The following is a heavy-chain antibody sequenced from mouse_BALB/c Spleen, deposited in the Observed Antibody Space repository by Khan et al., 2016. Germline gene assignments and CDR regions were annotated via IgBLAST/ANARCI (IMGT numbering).Heavy chain of an antibody. CDR2: ISYSGST. J-gene: IGHJ1*01. Sequence: EVQLQESGPGLVKPSQSLSLTCTVTDYSIPSDYAWNWIRQFPGNKLAWMGYISYSGSTSYNPSLNSPISITRDTSKNQFFQQWNAVTTEDTATYYCARHYGSNDGYFDVWGAGTTVTVSS. CDR1: DYSIPSDYA. D-gene: IGHD1-1*01. CDR3: ARHYGSNDGYFDV. V-gene: IGHV3-2*02.